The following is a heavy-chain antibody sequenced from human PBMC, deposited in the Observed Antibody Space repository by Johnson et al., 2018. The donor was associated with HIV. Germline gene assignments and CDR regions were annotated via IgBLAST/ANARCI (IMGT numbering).Heavy chain of an antibody. Sequence: VQLVESGGGLVQPGRSLRLSCAASGFRFDQYGMHWVRQAPGKGLEWVSIIYSGGSTYYADSVKGRFTISRDSSKNTVYLQMNNLRAEDTAVYNCAKDRRGKQQLVTGNDAFDIWGQGTMVTVSS. CDR3: AKDRRGKQQLVTGNDAFDI. CDR2: IYSGGST. V-gene: IGHV3-66*01. D-gene: IGHD6-13*01. CDR1: GFRFDQYG. J-gene: IGHJ3*02.